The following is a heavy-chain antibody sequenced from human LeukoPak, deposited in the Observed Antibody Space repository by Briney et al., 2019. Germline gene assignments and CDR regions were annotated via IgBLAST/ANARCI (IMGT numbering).Heavy chain of an antibody. CDR2: ISSSSSYI. CDR1: GFTFRSYS. V-gene: IGHV3-21*04. J-gene: IGHJ4*02. D-gene: IGHD3-10*01. Sequence: PGGSLRLSCAASGFTFRSYSMNWVRQAPGKGLEWVSTISSSSSYIYYADSVRARFAISRDNARNSMFLQMNNLRVEDTAVYFCAKRGVVIRVFLVGFHKEAYYFDSWAQGDLVTVSS. CDR3: AKRGVVIRVFLVGFHKEAYYFDS.